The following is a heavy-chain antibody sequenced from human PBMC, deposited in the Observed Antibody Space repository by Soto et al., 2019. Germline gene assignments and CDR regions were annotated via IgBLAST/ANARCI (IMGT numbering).Heavy chain of an antibody. CDR3: VRDPGPRPPAIRGLGWFDP. D-gene: IGHD2-2*01. Sequence: PGGSLRLSCVASGFTFSGYWISWVRQAPWKGLEWVAKIKQDGIERHYVDSVKGRFTISRDNANNSVFLQMNNLRDEDTAVYYCVRDPGPRPPAIRGLGWFDPWGQGILVTVCS. CDR2: IKQDGIER. J-gene: IGHJ5*02. CDR1: GFTFSGYW. V-gene: IGHV3-7*03.